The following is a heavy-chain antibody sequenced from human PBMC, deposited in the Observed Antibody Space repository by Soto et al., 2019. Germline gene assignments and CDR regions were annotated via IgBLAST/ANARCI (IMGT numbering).Heavy chain of an antibody. CDR2: ISSSSSYI. J-gene: IGHJ4*02. CDR3: ARILNYYDRSAPWDY. D-gene: IGHD3-22*01. Sequence: EVQLVESGGGLVKPGGSLRLSCAASGFTFSSYSMNWVRQAPGKGLEWVSSISSSSSYIYYADSVKGRFTISRDNAKNSLYLQMNSLRAEDTAVYYCARILNYYDRSAPWDYWGQGTLVTVSS. CDR1: GFTFSSYS. V-gene: IGHV3-21*01.